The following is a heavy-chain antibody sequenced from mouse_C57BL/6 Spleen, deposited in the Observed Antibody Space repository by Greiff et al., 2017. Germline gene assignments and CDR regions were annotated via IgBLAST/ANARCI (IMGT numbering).Heavy chain of an antibody. V-gene: IGHV1-80*01. CDR3: ARDTTVPFDY. D-gene: IGHD1-1*01. Sequence: QVQLQQSGAELVKPGASVKISCKASGYAFSSYWMNWVQQRPGKGLEWIGQIYPGDGDTNYNGKFKGKATLTADKSSSTAYMQLSSLTSEDSAVYFCARDTTVPFDYWGQGTTLTVSS. CDR1: GYAFSSYW. J-gene: IGHJ2*01. CDR2: IYPGDGDT.